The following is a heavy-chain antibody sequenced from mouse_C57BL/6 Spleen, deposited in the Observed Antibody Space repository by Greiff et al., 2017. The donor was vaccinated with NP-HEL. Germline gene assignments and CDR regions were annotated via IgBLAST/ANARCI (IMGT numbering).Heavy chain of an antibody. J-gene: IGHJ1*03. CDR2: IWSGGST. CDR1: GFSLTSYG. Sequence: QVQLKESGPGLVQPSQSLSITCTVSGFSLTSYGVHWVRQSPGKGLEWLGVIWSGGSTDYNAAFISRLSISKDNSKSHVFFKMNRLQADDTALYYCARPLGSSPHWYFDVWGTGTTVTVSS. V-gene: IGHV2-2*01. D-gene: IGHD1-1*01. CDR3: ARPLGSSPHWYFDV.